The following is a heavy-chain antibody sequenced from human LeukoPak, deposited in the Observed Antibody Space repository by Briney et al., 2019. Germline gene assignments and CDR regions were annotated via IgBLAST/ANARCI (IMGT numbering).Heavy chain of an antibody. Sequence: ASVKVSCKASGYTFSTHDINWVRQSPGQGLEWMGWMNSNSSNTDYAQKFQGRVTMTRDTSISTAYMELSSLRSEDTAVYYCATDYPRDIVAIESPPAFDIWGQGTMVTVSS. CDR2: MNSNSSNT. J-gene: IGHJ3*02. CDR3: ATDYPRDIVAIESPPAFDI. V-gene: IGHV1-8*01. CDR1: GYTFSTHD. D-gene: IGHD5-12*01.